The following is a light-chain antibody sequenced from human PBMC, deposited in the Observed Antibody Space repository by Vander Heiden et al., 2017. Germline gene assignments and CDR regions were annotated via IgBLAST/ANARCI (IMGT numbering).Light chain of an antibody. J-gene: IGKJ1*01. CDR3: QHENNIKGT. V-gene: IGKV1-5*03. CDR1: QSVDKW. Sequence: DIQMTQSQSTLPASVGDSVIIACRASQSVDKWLAWYQQKPGKAPKLLIYKASNLHSGVPSRFSGGGSGTDFTLTITGLQPDDFAIYYCQHENNIKGTFGQGTTV. CDR2: KAS.